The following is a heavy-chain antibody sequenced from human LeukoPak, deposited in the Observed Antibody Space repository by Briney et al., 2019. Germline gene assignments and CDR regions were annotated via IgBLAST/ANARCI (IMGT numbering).Heavy chain of an antibody. Sequence: KSSETLSLTCTVSGGSISSYYWSWIRQPPGKGLEWIGYIYYSGSTNYNPSLKSRVTISVDTSKNQFSLKLSSVTAADTAVYYCARAPPFGGNTADYFDYWGQGTLVTVSS. J-gene: IGHJ4*02. CDR2: IYYSGST. CDR3: ARAPPFGGNTADYFDY. D-gene: IGHD4-23*01. V-gene: IGHV4-59*01. CDR1: GGSISSYY.